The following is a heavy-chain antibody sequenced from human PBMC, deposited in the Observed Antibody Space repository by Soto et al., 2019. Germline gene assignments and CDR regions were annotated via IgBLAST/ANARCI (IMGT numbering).Heavy chain of an antibody. CDR2: IIPIFGTA. CDR3: AVHYGDYEWVGFDL. Sequence: QVQLVQSGAEVKKPGSSVKDSCKASGSTFSSYAISWVRQAPGQGLEWMGGIIPIFGTANYAQKFQGRVTITADKSTSTAYMELSSLRSEDTAVYYCAVHYGDYEWVGFDLWGRGTLVTVSS. CDR1: GSTFSSYA. D-gene: IGHD4-17*01. V-gene: IGHV1-69*06. J-gene: IGHJ2*01.